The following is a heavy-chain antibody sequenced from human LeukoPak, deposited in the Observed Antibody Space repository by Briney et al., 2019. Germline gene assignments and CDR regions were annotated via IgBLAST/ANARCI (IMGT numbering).Heavy chain of an antibody. CDR2: INPNSGGT. CDR1: GYTFTGNY. CDR3: AREQQGLVPTTGGDNWFDP. Sequence: ASVKVSCKASGYTFTGNYMHWVRQAPGQGLEWMGWINPNSGGTNYAQKFQGRVTMTRDTSISTAYMELSRLRSDDTAVYYCAREQQGLVPTTGGDNWFDPWGQGTLVTVSS. D-gene: IGHD6-19*01. V-gene: IGHV1-2*02. J-gene: IGHJ5*02.